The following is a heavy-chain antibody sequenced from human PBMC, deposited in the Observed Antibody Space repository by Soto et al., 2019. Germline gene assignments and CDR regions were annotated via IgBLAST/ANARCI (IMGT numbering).Heavy chain of an antibody. J-gene: IGHJ3*02. V-gene: IGHV6-1*01. CDR1: GDSVSSNSAA. CDR2: TYYRSQWYN. CDR3: ARERGVLSEAFDI. Sequence: SQTLSLTCPIPGDSVSSNSAASNWIRQSPSRGLEWLGRTYYRSQWYNDYAPSVKSRITINPDTSKNHFSLQLNSVTPEDTAVYYCARERGVLSEAFDIWGRGTMVTVSS. D-gene: IGHD3-16*02.